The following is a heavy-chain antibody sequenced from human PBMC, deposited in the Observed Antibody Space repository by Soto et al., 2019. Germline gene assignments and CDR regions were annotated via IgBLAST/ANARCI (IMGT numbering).Heavy chain of an antibody. V-gene: IGHV3-15*07. D-gene: IGHD6-19*01. CDR2: IKSKTDGGTA. Sequence: EVQLVESGGGLVKPGGSLRLSCAASGFTFRNAWMNWVRQAPGKGLEWVGRIKSKTDGGTADYAAPVKGRFTISRDDSKNTLYLQMNSLKTEDTAVYYCTTERQWLYNHDAFDIWGQGTMVTVSS. CDR1: GFTFRNAW. J-gene: IGHJ3*02. CDR3: TTERQWLYNHDAFDI.